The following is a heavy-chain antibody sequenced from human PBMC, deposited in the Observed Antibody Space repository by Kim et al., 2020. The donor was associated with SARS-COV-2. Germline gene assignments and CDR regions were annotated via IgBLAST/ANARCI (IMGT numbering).Heavy chain of an antibody. V-gene: IGHV4-34*01. D-gene: IGHD3-10*01. CDR2: INHSGST. Sequence: SETLSLTCAVYGGSFSGYYWSWIRQPPGKGLEWIGEINHSGSTNYNPSLKSRVTISVDTSKNQFSLKLSSVTAADTAVYYCARGGKGSGSYYAPMPHYGMDVWGQGTTITVSS. CDR1: GGSFSGYY. J-gene: IGHJ6*02. CDR3: ARGGKGSGSYYAPMPHYGMDV.